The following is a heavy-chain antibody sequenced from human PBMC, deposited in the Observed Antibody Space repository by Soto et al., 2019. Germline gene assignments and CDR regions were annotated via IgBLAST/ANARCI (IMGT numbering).Heavy chain of an antibody. D-gene: IGHD3-3*01. CDR1: GGSISTYY. CDR3: ARQIGDDPFDI. V-gene: IGHV4-59*01. J-gene: IGHJ3*02. CDR2: IYRTGST. Sequence: TLSLTCTVSGGSISTYYWNWIRQSPGKGLEWIGYIYRTGSTHYNPSLNSRVAISLDTSRNRFSLKLNSVTAADTAVYFCARQIGDDPFDIWGQGTMVTVSS.